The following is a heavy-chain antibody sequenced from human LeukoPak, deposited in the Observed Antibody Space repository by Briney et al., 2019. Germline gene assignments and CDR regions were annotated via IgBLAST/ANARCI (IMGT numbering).Heavy chain of an antibody. CDR1: GYTFTSYG. J-gene: IGHJ4*02. CDR3: ARVTSGSSSDTLDY. CDR2: IRAYNGNT. V-gene: IGHV1-18*01. Sequence: ASVKVSCKASGYTFTSYGISWVRQAPGQGLEWMGWIRAYNGNTNYAQKLQGRVTMTTDTSTSTAYMELRSLRSDDTAVYYCARVTSGSSSDTLDYWGQGTLVTVSS. D-gene: IGHD6-13*01.